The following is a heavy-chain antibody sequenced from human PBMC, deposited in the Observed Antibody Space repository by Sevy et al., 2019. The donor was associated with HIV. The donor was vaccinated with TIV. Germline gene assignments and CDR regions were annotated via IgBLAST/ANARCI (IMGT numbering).Heavy chain of an antibody. V-gene: IGHV3-43D*03. CDR1: GFTFDDYA. CDR3: AKGQGSKWGGNLGLFY. D-gene: IGHD2-15*01. CDR2: ISWDGGST. J-gene: IGHJ4*02. Sequence: GGSLRLSCAASGFTFDDYAMHWVRQAPGKGLEWVSLISWDGGSTYYAYSVKGRFTISRDNSKNSLYLQMNSLRAEDTALYYCAKGQGSKWGGNLGLFYWGQGTLVTVSS.